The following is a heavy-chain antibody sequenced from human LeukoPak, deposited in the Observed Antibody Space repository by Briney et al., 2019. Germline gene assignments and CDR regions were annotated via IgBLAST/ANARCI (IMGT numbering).Heavy chain of an antibody. J-gene: IGHJ4*02. CDR2: ISGGGETT. CDR1: GFTFNNYA. D-gene: IGHD4-17*01. CDR3: ARDYADYVGYFFFDY. Sequence: PGGSLRLSCAASGFTFNNYAMNWVRQAPGKGLEWVSSISGGGETTYYADSAKGRFTISRDNPQNTLYLQVNSLRAEDTAVYYCARDYADYVGYFFFDYWGQGTLVTVSS. V-gene: IGHV3-23*01.